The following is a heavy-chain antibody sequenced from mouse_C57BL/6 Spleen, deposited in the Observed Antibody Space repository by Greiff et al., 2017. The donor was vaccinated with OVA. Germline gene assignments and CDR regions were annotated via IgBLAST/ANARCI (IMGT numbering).Heavy chain of an antibody. J-gene: IGHJ4*01. CDR1: GFSLTSYG. CDR3: ARNRLTGTFYAMDY. V-gene: IGHV2-2*01. D-gene: IGHD4-1*01. Sequence: VQLQESGPGLVQPSQSLSITCTVSGFSLTSYGVHWVRQSPGKGLEWLGVIWSGGSTDYNAAFISRLSISKDNSKSQVFFKMNSLQADDTAIHYCARNRLTGTFYAMDYWGQGTSVTVSS. CDR2: IWSGGST.